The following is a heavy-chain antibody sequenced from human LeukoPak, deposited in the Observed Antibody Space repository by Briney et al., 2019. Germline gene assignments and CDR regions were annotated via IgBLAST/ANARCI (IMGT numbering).Heavy chain of an antibody. D-gene: IGHD2-21*02. J-gene: IGHJ4*02. CDR3: AREGDGDCACNY. CDR2: ISSSSSYI. Sequence: GGSLRLSYAASGFTFSSYSMNWVRQAPGKGLEWVSSISSSSSYIYYADSVKGRFTISRDNAKNSLYLQMNSLRAEDTAVYYCAREGDGDCACNYWGQGTLVTVSS. CDR1: GFTFSSYS. V-gene: IGHV3-21*01.